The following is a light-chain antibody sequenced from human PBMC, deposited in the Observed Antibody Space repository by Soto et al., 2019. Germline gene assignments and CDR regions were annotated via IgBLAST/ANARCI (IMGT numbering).Light chain of an antibody. CDR3: QQYNNWPRT. J-gene: IGKJ1*01. V-gene: IGKV3-15*01. Sequence: ESVMTQSPATLSGSPGERATLSCRASQSVSSNLAWYQQKPGQAPRLLIYGASTRATGIPARLSGSGSGTEFTITISSMQSEDFAVYYCQQYNNWPRTFGHGTKVDIK. CDR2: GAS. CDR1: QSVSSN.